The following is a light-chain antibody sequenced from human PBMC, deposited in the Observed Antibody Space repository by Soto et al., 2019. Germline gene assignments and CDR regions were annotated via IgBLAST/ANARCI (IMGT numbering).Light chain of an antibody. V-gene: IGKV3-20*01. Sequence: EVVLTQSPVTLSLSPGERATLSCRASQSFRGLLAWYQQKPGQAPRVLVYGASSRATGIPDRFSGSGSGTDFTLTISRLEPEDFAVYYCQQYGSSPPITFGQGTRLEIK. CDR1: QSFRGL. CDR3: QQYGSSPPIT. CDR2: GAS. J-gene: IGKJ5*01.